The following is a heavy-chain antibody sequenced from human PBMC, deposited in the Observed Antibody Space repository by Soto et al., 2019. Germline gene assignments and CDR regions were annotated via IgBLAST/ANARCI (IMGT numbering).Heavy chain of an antibody. J-gene: IGHJ5*02. D-gene: IGHD3-10*01. Sequence: SGPRGEPTQTLTLTCTFSGFSLSTSGVGVGWIRQPPGKALEWLALIYWDDDKRYSPSLKSRLSISKDTSKSLVVLTMTAMDPVDTATYYCARVIYDPGAYYWFDTWGQGTLVTVSS. CDR2: IYWDDDK. V-gene: IGHV2-5*02. CDR3: ARVIYDPGAYYWFDT. CDR1: GFSLSTSGVG.